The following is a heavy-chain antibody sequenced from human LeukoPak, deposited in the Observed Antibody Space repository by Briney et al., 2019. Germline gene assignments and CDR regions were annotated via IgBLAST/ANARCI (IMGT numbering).Heavy chain of an antibody. J-gene: IGHJ6*03. Sequence: PSETLSLTCTVSGGSISSYYWSWIRQPPGKGLEWIGYIYYSGSTNYNPSLKSRVTISVDTSKNQFSLKLGSVTAADTAVYYCARDRYYYDSSGYYASRYYYYYMDIWGKGTTVTVSS. CDR2: IYYSGST. D-gene: IGHD3-22*01. CDR3: ARDRYYYDSSGYYASRYYYYYMDI. CDR1: GGSISSYY. V-gene: IGHV4-59*01.